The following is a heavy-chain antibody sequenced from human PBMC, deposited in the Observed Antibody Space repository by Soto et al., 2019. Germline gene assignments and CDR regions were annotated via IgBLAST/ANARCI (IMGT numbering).Heavy chain of an antibody. V-gene: IGHV4-30-2*01. Sequence: PSETLSLTCAVSGGSISSGGYSWSWIRQPPGKGLEWIGYIYHSGSTYYNPSLKSRVTISVDRSKNQFSLKLRSETATDTAVYYCSRTGGGSYSRGAFDNWGQGTMVTVSS. CDR3: SRTGGGSYSRGAFDN. CDR2: IYHSGST. CDR1: GGSISSGGYS. J-gene: IGHJ3*02. D-gene: IGHD1-26*01.